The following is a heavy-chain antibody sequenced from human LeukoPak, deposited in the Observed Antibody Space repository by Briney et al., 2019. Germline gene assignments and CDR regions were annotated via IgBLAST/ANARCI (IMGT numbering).Heavy chain of an antibody. CDR2: ISGYNGNT. Sequence: GASVKVSCKTSGYTFTNFGISWVRQAPGQGLEWVGWISGYNGNTNCAQKLQGRVTMTTDTSTSTAYMELRSLTSDDTALYYCARRRIVSGTDGFDIWGQGTMVTVSS. V-gene: IGHV1-18*01. CDR1: GYTFTNFG. J-gene: IGHJ3*02. CDR3: ARRRIVSGTDGFDI. D-gene: IGHD5/OR15-5a*01.